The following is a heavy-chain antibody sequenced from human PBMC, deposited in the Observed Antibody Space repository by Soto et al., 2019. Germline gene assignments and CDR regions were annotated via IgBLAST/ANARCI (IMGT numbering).Heavy chain of an antibody. V-gene: IGHV1-18*01. CDR2: ISAYNGNT. CDR1: GYTFTSYG. J-gene: IGHJ4*02. CDR3: AREEPPRLN. Sequence: QVQLVQSGAEVKKPGASVKVSCKASGYTFTSYGISWVRQAPGQGLEWMGWISAYNGNTNYAQKLQGRGTMTTDTSTSTSYLGPRSLRSCDHAVYYLAREEPPRLNWGQGTLVTVSS.